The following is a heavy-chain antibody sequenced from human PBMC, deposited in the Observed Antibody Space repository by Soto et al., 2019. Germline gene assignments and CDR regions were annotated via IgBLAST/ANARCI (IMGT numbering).Heavy chain of an antibody. D-gene: IGHD2-2*02. J-gene: IGHJ6*02. CDR3: ARGGGGIVVVPAAIRGTDNYYYYYGMDV. Sequence: GGSLRLSCAASGFTFDDYAMHWVRQAPGKGLEWVSGISWKSGSIGYADSVKGRFTISRDNAKNSLYLQMNSLRAEDTALYYCARGGGGIVVVPAAIRGTDNYYYYYGMDVWGQGTTVTVSS. CDR2: ISWKSGSI. V-gene: IGHV3-9*01. CDR1: GFTFDDYA.